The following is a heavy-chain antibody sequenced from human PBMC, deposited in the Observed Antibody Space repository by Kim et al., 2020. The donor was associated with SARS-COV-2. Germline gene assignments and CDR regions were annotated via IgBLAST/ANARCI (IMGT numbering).Heavy chain of an antibody. CDR1: GYTFTSYY. CDR3: ARDFGGAEGWVGNAFDI. Sequence: ASVKVSCKASGYTFTSYYMHWVRQAPGQGLEWMGIINPSGGSTSYAQKFQGRVTMTRDTSTSTVYMELSSLRSEDTAVYYCARDFGGAEGWVGNAFDIWGQGTMVTVSS. J-gene: IGHJ3*02. V-gene: IGHV1-46*01. D-gene: IGHD1-26*01. CDR2: INPSGGST.